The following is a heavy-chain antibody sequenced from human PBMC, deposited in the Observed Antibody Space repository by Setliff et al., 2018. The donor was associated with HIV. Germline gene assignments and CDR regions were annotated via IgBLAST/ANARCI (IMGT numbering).Heavy chain of an antibody. CDR2: IYHSEYT. J-gene: IGHJ6*02. V-gene: IGHV4-4*02. CDR1: GGSISSDNW. D-gene: IGHD6-19*01. Sequence: SETLSLTCAVSGGSISSDNWWTWVRQPPGKGLEWIGEIYHSEYTNYNASLKSRVSMSVDKSKNQFSLKLSSVTAADTAVYYCARIRAVAPYYYYYGMDVWGQGTTVTVSS. CDR3: ARIRAVAPYYYYYGMDV.